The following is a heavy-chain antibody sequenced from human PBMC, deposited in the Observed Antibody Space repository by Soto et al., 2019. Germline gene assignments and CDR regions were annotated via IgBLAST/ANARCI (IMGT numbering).Heavy chain of an antibody. V-gene: IGHV4-59*01. D-gene: IGHD2-21*02. CDR1: GGSISGYY. CDR3: ARDLWGYCGTDXYPLDV. J-gene: IGHJ6*02. Sequence: PSETLSLACTVSGGSISGYYWSWIRQPPGKGLEWIGYMYNTGSTVYNPSFKSRVTISVDTSKSQFSLRLNSVTAADTAVYYCARDLWGYCGTDXYPLDVWGQGTTVTVS. CDR2: MYNTGST.